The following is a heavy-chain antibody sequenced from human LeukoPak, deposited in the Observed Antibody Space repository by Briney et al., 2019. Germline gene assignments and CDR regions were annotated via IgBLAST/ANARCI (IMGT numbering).Heavy chain of an antibody. CDR2: VSVYGGTT. CDR1: GFTFSSYA. J-gene: IGHJ4*02. CDR3: AKELHGSGNYAFDY. Sequence: GGSLRLSCAASGFTFSSYAMSWVRQAPGKGLEWVSNVSVYGGTTYYADSVKGRFTISKDNSKNTLYLQMNSLRPEDAAVYFCAKELHGSGNYAFDYWGQGTLVTVSS. D-gene: IGHD3-10*01. V-gene: IGHV3-23*01.